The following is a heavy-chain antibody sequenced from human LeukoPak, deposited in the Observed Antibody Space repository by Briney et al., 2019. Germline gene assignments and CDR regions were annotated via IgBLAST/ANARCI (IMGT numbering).Heavy chain of an antibody. V-gene: IGHV1-18*01. CDR1: GGTFSSYA. Sequence: ASVKVSCKASGGTFSSYAISWVRQAPGQGLEWMGWISGFNGNTNYAQNLQGRVTMTTDTSTRTASMELRSLRSDDTAVYYCARDRRIAARPGAFDIWGQGTMATVSS. CDR2: ISGFNGNT. J-gene: IGHJ3*02. D-gene: IGHD6-6*01. CDR3: ARDRRIAARPGAFDI.